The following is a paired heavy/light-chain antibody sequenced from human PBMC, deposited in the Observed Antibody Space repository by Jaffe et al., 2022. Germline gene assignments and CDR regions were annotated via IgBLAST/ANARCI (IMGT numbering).Light chain of an antibody. CDR3: GIWDTSLSVGV. V-gene: IGLV1-51*02. CDR2: ENN. J-gene: IGLJ3*02. CDR1: TSNIESNY. Sequence: QSVLTQPPSVSAAPGQKVTISCSGSTSNIESNYVSWYQILPGTAPKLLIYENNKRPSGIPDRFSGSKSGTSATLGVTGLQTGDEADYYCGIWDTSLSVGVFGGGTKLTVL.
Heavy chain of an antibody. V-gene: IGHV3-48*02. CDR1: GFTFSPYS. CDR2: ISSSGVVV. Sequence: QLVESGGGLVQPGESLRLSCAASGFTFSPYSMTWARQAPGRGLEWVSSISSSGVVVYYADSVKGRFTISRDDAKSTVYLEMNNMRDEDTAIYYCARLGGYYHTGVHMDVWGQGSTVTVSS. CDR3: ARLGGYYHTGVHMDV. J-gene: IGHJ6*02. D-gene: IGHD3-22*01.